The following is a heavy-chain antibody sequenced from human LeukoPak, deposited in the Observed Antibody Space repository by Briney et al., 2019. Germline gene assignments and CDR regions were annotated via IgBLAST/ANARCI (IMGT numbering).Heavy chain of an antibody. CDR1: GYTFTGYY. D-gene: IGHD2-15*01. CDR3: ASLDCSGGSCYSAAFDI. CDR2: INPNSGGT. J-gene: IGHJ3*02. V-gene: IGHV1-2*02. Sequence: ASVKVSCKASGYTFTGYYMHWVRQAPGQGLEWMGRINPNSGGTNYAQKFQGRATMTRDTSISTAYMELSRLRSDDTAVYYCASLDCSGGSCYSAAFDIWGQGTMVTVSS.